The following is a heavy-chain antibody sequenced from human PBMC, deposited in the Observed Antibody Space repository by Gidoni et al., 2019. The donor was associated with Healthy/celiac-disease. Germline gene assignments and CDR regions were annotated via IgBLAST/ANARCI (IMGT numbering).Heavy chain of an antibody. J-gene: IGHJ4*02. CDR1: GYTFTSYG. V-gene: IGHV1-18*04. CDR3: ARDQNDGIAVADGRPTAIDY. Sequence: QVQLVQSGAEVKKPGASVKVSCKASGYTFTSYGISAYNGNTNYAQKLQGRVTMTTDTSTSTAYMELRSLRSDDTAVYYCARDQNDGIAVADGRPTAIDYWGQGTLVTVSS. D-gene: IGHD6-19*01. CDR2: ISAYNGNT.